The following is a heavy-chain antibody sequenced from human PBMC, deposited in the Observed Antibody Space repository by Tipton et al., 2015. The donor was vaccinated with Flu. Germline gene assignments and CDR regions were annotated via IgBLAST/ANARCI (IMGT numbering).Heavy chain of an antibody. V-gene: IGHV3-53*01. Sequence: SLRLSCTGSGFTVSYNYMCWFRQVPGKGLQWVSGVTSCGTPDYADSVKGRFIISSSETTLFLQMNSLRVEDTALYYCAREVPAYSGQAPPWYLALWGRGSLVTVS. D-gene: IGHD5-12*01. CDR1: GFTVSYNY. CDR2: VTSCGTP. J-gene: IGHJ2*01. CDR3: AREVPAYSGQAPPWYLAL.